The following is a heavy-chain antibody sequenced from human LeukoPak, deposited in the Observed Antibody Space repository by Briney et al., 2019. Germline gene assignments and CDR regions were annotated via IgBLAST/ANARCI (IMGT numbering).Heavy chain of an antibody. V-gene: IGHV4-4*08. D-gene: IGHD3-10*01. J-gene: IGHJ5*02. CDR3: ARYNYYGFYWFDP. Sequence: SETLSLTCTVSGGSFNTEYWSWIRQTPGEGLEWVGYISNGGNTNYNPSLKSRLTISIDTSKNHFSLKLSSVTAADTAVYYCARYNYYGFYWFDPWGQGTLVTVSS. CDR2: ISNGGNT. CDR1: GGSFNTEY.